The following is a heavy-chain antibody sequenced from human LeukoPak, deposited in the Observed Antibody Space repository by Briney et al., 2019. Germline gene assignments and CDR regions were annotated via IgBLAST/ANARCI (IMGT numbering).Heavy chain of an antibody. Sequence: PGGSLRLSCAASGFTFTSYYMHWVRQAPGQGLEWMGIINPSGGSTSYAQKFQGRVTMTRDMSTSTVYMELSSLRSEDTAVYYCARNSWRVLYDSSGSDYDYWGQGTLVTVSS. J-gene: IGHJ4*02. CDR1: GFTFTSYY. V-gene: IGHV1-46*01. D-gene: IGHD3-22*01. CDR2: INPSGGST. CDR3: ARNSWRVLYDSSGSDYDY.